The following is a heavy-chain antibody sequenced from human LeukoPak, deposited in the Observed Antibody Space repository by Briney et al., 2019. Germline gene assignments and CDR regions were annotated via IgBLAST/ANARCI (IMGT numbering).Heavy chain of an antibody. CDR2: INPNSGGT. D-gene: IGHD4-17*01. CDR1: GYTFTSYY. J-gene: IGHJ4*02. V-gene: IGHV1-2*02. CDR3: ARADDDYGDYIHDY. Sequence: RASVKVSCKASGYTFTSYYMHWVRQAPGQGLEWMGWINPNSGGTNYAQKFQGRVTMTRDTSISTAYMELSRLRSDDTAVYYCARADDDYGDYIHDYWGQGTLVTVSS.